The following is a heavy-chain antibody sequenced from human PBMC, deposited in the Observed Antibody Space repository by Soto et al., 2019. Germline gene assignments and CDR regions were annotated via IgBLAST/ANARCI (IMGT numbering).Heavy chain of an antibody. CDR2: ISWNSGSI. J-gene: IGHJ4*02. V-gene: IGHV3-9*01. CDR3: ARYTYYYGSGSPEVGY. CDR1: GFTFDDYA. D-gene: IGHD3-10*01. Sequence: QPGGSLRLSCAASGFTFDDYAMHWVRQAPGKGLEWVSGISWNSGSIGYADSVKGRFTISRDNAKNTLYLQMNSLRAEDTAVYYCARYTYYYGSGSPEVGYWGQGTLVPVSS.